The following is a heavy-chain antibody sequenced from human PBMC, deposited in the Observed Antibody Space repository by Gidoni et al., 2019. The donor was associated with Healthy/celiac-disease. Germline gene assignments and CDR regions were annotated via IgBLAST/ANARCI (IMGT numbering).Heavy chain of an antibody. Sequence: QLQLQESGPGLVKPSETLSLTCTVSGGSISSSSYYWGWIRQPPGKGLEWIGSIYYSGSTYYNPSLKSRVTISVDTSKNQFSLKLSSVTAADTAVYYCARRCCSGWEYYFDYWGQGTLVTVSS. CDR2: IYYSGST. V-gene: IGHV4-39*01. J-gene: IGHJ4*02. CDR1: GGSISSSSYY. D-gene: IGHD6-19*01. CDR3: ARRCCSGWEYYFDY.